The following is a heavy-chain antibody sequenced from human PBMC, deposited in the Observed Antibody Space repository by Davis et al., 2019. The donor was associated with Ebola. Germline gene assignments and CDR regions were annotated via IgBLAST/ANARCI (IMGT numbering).Heavy chain of an antibody. CDR3: SREVRGGFSPMDL. D-gene: IGHD5-18*01. J-gene: IGHJ6*04. V-gene: IGHV3-74*01. Sequence: PGGSLRLSCAASGFTFTNYWMHWVRQAPGKGLEWVSRANSDGGTPGYGDSVKGRFTISRDNAKNMLYLQMNSLRAEDTAVYYCSREVRGGFSPMDLWGTGTTVTVSS. CDR2: ANSDGGTP. CDR1: GFTFTNYW.